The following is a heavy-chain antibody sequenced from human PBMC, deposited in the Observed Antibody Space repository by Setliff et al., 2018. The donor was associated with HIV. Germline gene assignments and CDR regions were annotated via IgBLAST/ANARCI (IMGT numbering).Heavy chain of an antibody. CDR1: GYTFTDNY. V-gene: IGHV1-2*02. J-gene: IGHJ4*02. D-gene: IGHD3-16*01. CDR2: INPSSGRT. CDR3: TRDYAHYFDF. Sequence: ASVKVSCEASGYTFTDNYIHWVRQAPGQGLEWVAWINPSSGRTDYAQRFQGRVTLTSDSSISTAYMELSRLRSDDTATYYCTRDYAHYFDFWGQGTLVTVSS.